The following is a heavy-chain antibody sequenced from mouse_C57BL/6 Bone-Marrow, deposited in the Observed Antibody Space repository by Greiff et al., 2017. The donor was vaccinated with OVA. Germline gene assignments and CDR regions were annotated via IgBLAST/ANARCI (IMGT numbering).Heavy chain of an antibody. J-gene: IGHJ3*01. CDR1: GFTFSSYA. CDR2: ISDGGSYT. V-gene: IGHV5-4*01. Sequence: DVLLVESGGGLVKPGGSLKLSCAASGFTFSSYAMSWVRQTPEQRLEWVATISDGGSYTYYPDNVKGRFTISRDNATNNLYLQMSHLKSEDTAMYYCAREGNDYDGAYWGQGTLVTVSA. CDR3: AREGNDYDGAY. D-gene: IGHD2-4*01.